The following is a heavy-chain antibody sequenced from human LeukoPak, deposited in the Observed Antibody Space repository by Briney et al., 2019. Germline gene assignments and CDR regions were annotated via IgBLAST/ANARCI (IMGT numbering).Heavy chain of an antibody. J-gene: IGHJ5*02. CDR2: INHSGST. CDR3: ARGLFLYYDFWSGSVPPGGSNWFDP. Sequence: SETLSLTCTVSGGSISSSSYYWSWIRQPPGKGLEWIGEINHSGSTNYNPSLKSRVTISVDTSKNQFSLKLSSVTAADTAVYYCARGLFLYYDFWSGSVPPGGSNWFDPWGQGTLVTVSS. V-gene: IGHV4-39*07. D-gene: IGHD3-3*01. CDR1: GGSISSSSYY.